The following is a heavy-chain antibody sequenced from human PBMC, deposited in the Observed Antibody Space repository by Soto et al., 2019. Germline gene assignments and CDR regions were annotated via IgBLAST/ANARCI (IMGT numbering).Heavy chain of an antibody. CDR1: VFPFGANA. Sequence: EVQVLESGGGLVQPGGSLRLSCVVSVFPFGANAMSWVRQAPGKGLEWVSGLSNTGRRTSYADSVKGRFNISRDNSENTVFLQMNSLRVDDTAVYYCATEMGATQGPFDNWGQGALVTVSS. V-gene: IGHV3-23*01. J-gene: IGHJ4*02. D-gene: IGHD1-26*01. CDR2: LSNTGRRT. CDR3: ATEMGATQGPFDN.